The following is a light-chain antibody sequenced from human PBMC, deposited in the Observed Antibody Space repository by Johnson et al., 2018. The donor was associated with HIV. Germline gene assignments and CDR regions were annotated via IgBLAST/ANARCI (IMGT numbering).Light chain of an antibody. J-gene: IGLJ1*01. CDR3: GTWDSSLYAYV. Sequence: QSVLTQPPSVSAAPGQKVTISCSGSSSNIGNNYVSWYQQLPGTAPKLLIYYNNKRPSGIPDRFSGSKSGTSATLGITGLQTGDEADYYCGTWDSSLYAYVFGTGTKVTAL. V-gene: IGLV1-51*01. CDR2: YNN. CDR1: SSNIGNNY.